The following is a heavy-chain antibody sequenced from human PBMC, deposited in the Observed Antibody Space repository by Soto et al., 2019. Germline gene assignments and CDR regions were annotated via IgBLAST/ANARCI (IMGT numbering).Heavy chain of an antibody. Sequence: GGSLSLSCAASGFTFSSYAMSWVRQAPGKGLEWVSAISGSGGSTYYADSVKGRFTISRDNSKNTLYLQMNSLRDEDTAVYYCAKVGNGGEARGSGGYLKHSGESTVPTFSS. CDR2: ISGSGGST. J-gene: IGHJ1*01. D-gene: IGHD3-16*01. CDR3: AKVGNGGEARGSGGYLKH. CDR1: GFTFSSYA. V-gene: IGHV3-23*01.